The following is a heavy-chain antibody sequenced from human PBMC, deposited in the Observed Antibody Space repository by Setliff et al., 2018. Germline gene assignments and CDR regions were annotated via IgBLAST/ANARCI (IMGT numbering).Heavy chain of an antibody. D-gene: IGHD3-22*01. J-gene: IGHJ4*02. CDR2: IYHNGNT. Sequence: SETLSLTCTVSRGSIYSYFWSWIRQPPGKGLEWLGYIYHNGNTNYNPSLTSRVTMSLDTSKSQFSLKLRSVTAADTAVYYCARGSDYYDTSGYLYYFDYWGQGTLVTVSS. V-gene: IGHV4-59*01. CDR1: RGSIYSYF. CDR3: ARGSDYYDTSGYLYYFDY.